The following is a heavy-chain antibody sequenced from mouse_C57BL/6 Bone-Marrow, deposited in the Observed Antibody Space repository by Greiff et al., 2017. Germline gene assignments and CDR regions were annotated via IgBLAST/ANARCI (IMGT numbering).Heavy chain of an antibody. CDR2: IIDGGSYT. CDR3: ARVYYDYEFYAMDY. D-gene: IGHD2-4*01. V-gene: IGHV5-4*01. CDR1: GFTFSSYA. Sequence: EVQGVESGGGLVKPGGSLKLSCAASGFTFSSYAMSWVRQTPEKRLEWVATIIDGGSYTYYPDNVKGRFTIARDNAKNNLYLQMSHLKSEDTAMYYCARVYYDYEFYAMDYWCQGTSVTVSS. J-gene: IGHJ4*01.